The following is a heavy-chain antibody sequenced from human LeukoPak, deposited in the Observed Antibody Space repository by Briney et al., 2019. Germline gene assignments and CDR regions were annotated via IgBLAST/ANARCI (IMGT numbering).Heavy chain of an antibody. V-gene: IGHV3-30*02. Sequence: PGGSLRFSCAASGFTFSSYGMHWVRQAPGKGLEWVAFIRYDGSNKYYADSVKGRFTISRDNSKNTLYLQMNSLRAEDTAVYYCANDEEYSNFPFDIWGQGTMVTVSS. D-gene: IGHD6-6*01. CDR1: GFTFSSYG. CDR3: ANDEEYSNFPFDI. J-gene: IGHJ3*02. CDR2: IRYDGSNK.